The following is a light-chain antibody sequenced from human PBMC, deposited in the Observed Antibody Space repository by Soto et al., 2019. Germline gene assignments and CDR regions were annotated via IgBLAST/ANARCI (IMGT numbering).Light chain of an antibody. CDR3: SSYAGTNIYV. J-gene: IGLJ1*01. V-gene: IGLV2-8*01. CDR2: EVT. Sequence: QSVLTQPPSASGSPGQSVTISCTGTSSDVGGYNYVSWYQQHPGKAPKLMIYEVTRRPSGVPDRFSCSKSGNTASLTVSGLQAGDEADYYCSSYAGTNIYVFGTGTKLTVL. CDR1: SSDVGGYNY.